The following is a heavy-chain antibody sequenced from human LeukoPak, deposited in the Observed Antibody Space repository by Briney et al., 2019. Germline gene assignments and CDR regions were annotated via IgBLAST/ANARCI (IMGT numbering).Heavy chain of an antibody. CDR3: GGGTYSIDY. CDR2: IWYDGSNK. CDR1: GFTFSSYG. Sequence: GRSLRLSCAASGFTFSSYGMHWVRQAPGKGLEWVAVIWYDGSNKYYADSVKGRFTISRDNPKNSLYLQMNSLRAEDTAVYYCGGGTYSIDYWGQGTQVTVSS. J-gene: IGHJ4*02. V-gene: IGHV3-33*01. D-gene: IGHD2-15*01.